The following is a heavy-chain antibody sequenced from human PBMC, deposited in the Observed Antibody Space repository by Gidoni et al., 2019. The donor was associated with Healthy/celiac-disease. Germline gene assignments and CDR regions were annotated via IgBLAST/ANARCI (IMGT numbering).Heavy chain of an antibody. V-gene: IGHV3-21*01. D-gene: IGHD3-10*01. Sequence: EVQLVESGGGLVKPGGSLRLSCAASGFTFISYSMNWVRQAPGKGLEWVSSISSSSSYIYYADSVKGRFTISRDNAKNSLYLQMNSLRAEDTAVYYCARVSGSGSYYNGDYWGQGTLVTVSS. CDR2: ISSSSSYI. CDR3: ARVSGSGSYYNGDY. J-gene: IGHJ4*02. CDR1: GFTFISYS.